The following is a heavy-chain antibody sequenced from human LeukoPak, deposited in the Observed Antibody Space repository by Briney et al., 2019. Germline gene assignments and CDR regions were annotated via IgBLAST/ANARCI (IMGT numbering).Heavy chain of an antibody. Sequence: SGTLSLTCAVSGGSISSGSYYWSWIRQPAGKGLEWIGRIYTSGSTNYNPSLKSRVTISVDTSKNQFSLKLSSVTAADTAVYYCARDRWGVTGLDYWGQGTLVTVSS. V-gene: IGHV4-61*02. J-gene: IGHJ4*02. CDR3: ARDRWGVTGLDY. CDR2: IYTSGST. CDR1: GGSISSGSYY. D-gene: IGHD7-27*01.